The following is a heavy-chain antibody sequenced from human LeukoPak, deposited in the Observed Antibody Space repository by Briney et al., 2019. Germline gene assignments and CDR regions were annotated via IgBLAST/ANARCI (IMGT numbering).Heavy chain of an antibody. Sequence: GRSLRLSCAASGFTFSSYGMHWVRQAPGKGLEWVAVIWYDGSNRYYADSVKGRFTISRDNSKNTLYLQMNSLRAEDTAVYYCAKEAGDYGDYGGAGYWGQGALVTVSS. D-gene: IGHD4-17*01. CDR2: IWYDGSNR. V-gene: IGHV3-33*06. CDR3: AKEAGDYGDYGGAGY. J-gene: IGHJ4*02. CDR1: GFTFSSYG.